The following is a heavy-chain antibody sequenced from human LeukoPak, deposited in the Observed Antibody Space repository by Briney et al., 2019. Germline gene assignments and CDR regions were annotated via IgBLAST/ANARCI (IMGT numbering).Heavy chain of an antibody. CDR3: AKTSAITMIVVVNSAFDI. Sequence: SLRLSCAASGFTFDGYAMHWVRQAPGKGLEWVSGISWNSGSIGYADSVKGRFTISRDSAKNSLYLQMNSLRAEDTALYYCAKTSAITMIVVVNSAFDIWGQGTMVTVSS. CDR1: GFTFDGYA. J-gene: IGHJ3*02. V-gene: IGHV3-9*01. CDR2: ISWNSGSI. D-gene: IGHD3-22*01.